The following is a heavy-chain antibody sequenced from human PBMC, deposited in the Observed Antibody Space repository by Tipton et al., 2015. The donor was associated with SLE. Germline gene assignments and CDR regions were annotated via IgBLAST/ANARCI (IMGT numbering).Heavy chain of an antibody. Sequence: TLSLTCTVSGGSISSGTYYWSWIRQNPQKGLEWIGYIYNSGNTHYNPSLKSRVTISVDTSKNQFSLKLSSVTAADTAVYYCAREERIAAAGRLYYYYAMDVWGQGTTVTVSS. J-gene: IGHJ6*02. CDR1: GGSISSGTYY. D-gene: IGHD6-13*01. CDR2: IYNSGNT. CDR3: AREERIAAAGRLYYYYAMDV. V-gene: IGHV4-61*01.